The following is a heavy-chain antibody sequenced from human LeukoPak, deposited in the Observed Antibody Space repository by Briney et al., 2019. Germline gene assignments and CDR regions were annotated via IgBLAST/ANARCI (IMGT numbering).Heavy chain of an antibody. Sequence: GESLKISCKGSGYSFTSYWIGWVRQMPGKGLEWMGIIYPGDSDTRYSPSFQGQVTISADKSISTAYLQWSSLKASDTAMYYCARLTDQDGPGYAFDIWGQGTMVTVSS. V-gene: IGHV5-51*01. CDR3: ARLTDQDGPGYAFDI. CDR2: IYPGDSDT. J-gene: IGHJ3*02. CDR1: GYSFTSYW. D-gene: IGHD5-24*01.